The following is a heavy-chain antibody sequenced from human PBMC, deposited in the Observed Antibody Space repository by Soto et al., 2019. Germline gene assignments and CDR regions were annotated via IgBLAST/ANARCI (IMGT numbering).Heavy chain of an antibody. V-gene: IGHV3-64*01. CDR1: GFTFSYYA. CDR3: ARDECSITSCSGPIDY. CDR2: ISSNGGST. Sequence: EVQLGESGGGLVQPGGSLRLSCAASGFTFSYYAMHWVRQAPGKGLGYVSAISSNGGSTYYANSVKGRFTISRDNSKTTLYLQMGSLGAEDMAVYYCARDECSITSCSGPIDYWGQGTLVTVSS. J-gene: IGHJ4*02. D-gene: IGHD2-2*01.